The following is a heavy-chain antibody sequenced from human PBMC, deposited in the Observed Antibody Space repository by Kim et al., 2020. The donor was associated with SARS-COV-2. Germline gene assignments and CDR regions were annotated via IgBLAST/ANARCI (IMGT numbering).Heavy chain of an antibody. Sequence: GGSLRLSCAASGFSFSTYNMNWVRQAPGKGLEWVSSISSSSGYIHYADSVKGRFTISRDNSKKSLYLQMNSLRAEDTAIYYCARDPYGYWIGGNCQCLHWFDLWGQGTMVTVAS. CDR1: GFSFSTYN. CDR3: ARDPYGYWIGGNCQCLHWFDL. J-gene: IGHJ5*02. CDR2: ISSSSGYI. D-gene: IGHD2-15*01. V-gene: IGHV3-21*01.